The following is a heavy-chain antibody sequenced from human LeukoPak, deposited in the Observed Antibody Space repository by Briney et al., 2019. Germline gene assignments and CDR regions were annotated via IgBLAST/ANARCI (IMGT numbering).Heavy chain of an antibody. CDR1: GFTFSSYS. J-gene: IGHJ4*02. D-gene: IGHD4-23*01. CDR3: AGDLDGGNSFDY. V-gene: IGHV3-48*04. Sequence: PGGSLRLSCAASGFTFSSYSMNWVRQAPGKGLEWVSYISSSGRTIYYADSVKGRFTISRDNAKNSLYLQMNNLRAEDTAIYYCAGDLDGGNSFDYWGQGTLVTVSS. CDR2: ISSSGRTI.